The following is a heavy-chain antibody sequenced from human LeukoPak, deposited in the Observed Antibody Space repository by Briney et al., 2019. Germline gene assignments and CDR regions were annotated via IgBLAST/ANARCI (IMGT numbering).Heavy chain of an antibody. D-gene: IGHD2-8*02. CDR2: ISDIGSI. J-gene: IGHJ4*02. Sequence: SETLSLTCTVSGGSISSYYWSWIRQPPGKGLEWIAYISDIGSINYNPFLKSRVTISLDTSKNRFSLKLSSVTAADTAVYYCAGHHPRNTVDFWGQGTLVTASS. CDR1: GGSISSYY. CDR3: AGHHPRNTVDF. V-gene: IGHV4-59*08.